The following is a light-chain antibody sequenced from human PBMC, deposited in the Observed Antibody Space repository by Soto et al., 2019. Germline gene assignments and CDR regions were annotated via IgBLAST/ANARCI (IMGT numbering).Light chain of an antibody. Sequence: PGERPTLSCSASQSVSSNLAWYQQKPGQAPRLLIYDASTRATVIPARFSGSGSGTEFTLTISSLQSEDVAVYYCQQYNDWPPITFGQGTRLEIK. CDR2: DAS. CDR3: QQYNDWPPIT. J-gene: IGKJ5*01. CDR1: QSVSSN. V-gene: IGKV3-15*01.